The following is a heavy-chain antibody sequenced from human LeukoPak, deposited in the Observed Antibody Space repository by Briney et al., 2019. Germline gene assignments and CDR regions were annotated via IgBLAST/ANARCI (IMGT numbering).Heavy chain of an antibody. D-gene: IGHD6-13*01. CDR3: ARDSAAAGFDP. V-gene: IGHV3-21*01. CDR1: GFTFSSYD. Sequence: PGGSLRLSCAASGFTFSSYDMNWVRQAPGKGLEWVSSITSGSSDISYADSVKGRFIISRDNAKNTLYLQMNSLRAEDTAVYYCARDSAAAGFDPWGQGTLVTVSS. CDR2: ITSGSSDI. J-gene: IGHJ5*02.